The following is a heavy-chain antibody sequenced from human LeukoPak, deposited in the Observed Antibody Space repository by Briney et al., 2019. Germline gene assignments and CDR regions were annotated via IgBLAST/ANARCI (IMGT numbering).Heavy chain of an antibody. CDR1: GFTFSSYA. D-gene: IGHD6-19*01. J-gene: IGHJ6*02. V-gene: IGHV3-23*01. Sequence: GGSLRLSCAASGFTFSSYAMSWVRQAPGKGLEWVSAISGSGGSTYYADSVKGRSTISRDNSKNTLYLQMNSLRAEDTAVYYCAKDLSTTAVAGHFYYYYGMDVWGQGTTVTVSS. CDR2: ISGSGGST. CDR3: AKDLSTTAVAGHFYYYYGMDV.